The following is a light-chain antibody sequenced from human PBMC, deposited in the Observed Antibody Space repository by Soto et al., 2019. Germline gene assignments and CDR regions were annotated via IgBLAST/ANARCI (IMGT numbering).Light chain of an antibody. CDR3: QQSYRAPLT. Sequence: DIQMTQSPSSLSASVGDRVTITCRARQSISNYLNWYQQKPGKAPKFLIYAASNLQSGVPSRFSGSGSGTDFTLTISSLQPEDFATYYCQQSYRAPLTVGGGTNVEIK. CDR1: QSISNY. J-gene: IGKJ4*01. CDR2: AAS. V-gene: IGKV1-39*01.